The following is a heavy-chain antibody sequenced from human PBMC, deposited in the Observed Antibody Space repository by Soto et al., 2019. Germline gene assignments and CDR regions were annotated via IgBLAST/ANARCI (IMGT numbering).Heavy chain of an antibody. CDR2: MNPNSGNT. CDR3: ASARYDSSGYYWLDY. V-gene: IGHV1-8*01. Sequence: QVQLVQSGAEVKKPGASVKVSCKASGYTFTSYDINWVRQAPGQGLEWMGWMNPNSGNTGYAQQYQGRVTMTRNTSISRAYMELRRLRAEDTAVYYCASARYDSSGYYWLDYWGQGTLVTVSS. D-gene: IGHD3-22*01. J-gene: IGHJ4*02. CDR1: GYTFTSYD.